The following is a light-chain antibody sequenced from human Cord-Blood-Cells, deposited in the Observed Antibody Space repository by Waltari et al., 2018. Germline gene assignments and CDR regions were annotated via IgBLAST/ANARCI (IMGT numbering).Light chain of an antibody. CDR3: CSYAGSSTWV. CDR2: EGS. V-gene: IGLV2-23*01. CDR1: SSDVGSYNL. Sequence: QSALTQPASVSGSPGQSITISCTGTSSDVGSYNLVPWYQQPPAKAPKLMIYEGSKRPSGVSNRFSGSKSGNTASLTISGLQAEDDADYYCCSYAGSSTWVFGGGTELTVL. J-gene: IGLJ3*02.